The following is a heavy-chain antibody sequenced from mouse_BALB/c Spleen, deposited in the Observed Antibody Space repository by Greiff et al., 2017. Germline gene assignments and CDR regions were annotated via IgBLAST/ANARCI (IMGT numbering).Heavy chain of an antibody. J-gene: IGHJ2*01. CDR3: ARVFGNYDYFDY. D-gene: IGHD2-1*01. CDR1: GYTFTSYW. V-gene: IGHV1-7*01. Sequence: VQLQQSGAELAKPGASVKMSCKASGYTFTSYWMHWVKQRPGQGLEWIGYINPSTGYTEYNQKFKDKATLTADKSSSTAYMQLSSLTSEDSAVYYCARVFGNYDYFDYWGQGTTLTVSS. CDR2: INPSTGYT.